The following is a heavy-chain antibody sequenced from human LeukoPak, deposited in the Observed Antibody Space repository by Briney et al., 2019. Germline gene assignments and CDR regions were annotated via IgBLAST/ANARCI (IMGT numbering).Heavy chain of an antibody. D-gene: IGHD6-13*01. CDR2: INPNSGDT. J-gene: IGHJ4*02. CDR3: ARAPSNSWFGY. Sequence: ASVKVFCNVSGYTFTGYYLHWVRQAPGQGLEWMGWINPNSGDTNYAQKFQGRVTMTRDTSITTAYMKLSSLRSDDTAVHYCARAPSNSWFGYWGQGTLVTVSS. CDR1: GYTFTGYY. V-gene: IGHV1-2*02.